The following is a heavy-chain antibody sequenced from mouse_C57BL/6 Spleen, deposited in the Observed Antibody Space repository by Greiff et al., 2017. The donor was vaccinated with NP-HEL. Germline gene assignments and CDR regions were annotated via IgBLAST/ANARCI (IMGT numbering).Heavy chain of an antibody. V-gene: IGHV1-72*01. CDR3: ARRDWAYWYFDV. J-gene: IGHJ1*03. Sequence: VQLQQPGAELVKPGASVKLSCKASGYTFTSYWMHWVKQRPGRGLEWIGRIDPNSGGTKYNEKFKSKATLTVDKPSSTAYMQLSSLTSEDAAVYYCARRDWAYWYFDVWGTGTTVTVSS. D-gene: IGHD4-1*01. CDR1: GYTFTSYW. CDR2: IDPNSGGT.